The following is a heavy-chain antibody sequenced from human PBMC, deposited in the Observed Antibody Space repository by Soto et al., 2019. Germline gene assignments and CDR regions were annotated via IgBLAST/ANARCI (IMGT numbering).Heavy chain of an antibody. V-gene: IGHV1-18*01. J-gene: IGHJ6*03. CDR1: GYTFTSYG. CDR3: ARVLEETYSSSSQYYYYYMDV. Sequence: ASVKVSCKASGYTFTSYGISWVRQAPGQGLEWMGWISAYNGNTNYAQKLQGRVTMTTDTSTSTAYMELRSLRSDDTAVYYCARVLEETYSSSSQYYYYYMDVWGKGTTVTVSS. CDR2: ISAYNGNT. D-gene: IGHD6-6*01.